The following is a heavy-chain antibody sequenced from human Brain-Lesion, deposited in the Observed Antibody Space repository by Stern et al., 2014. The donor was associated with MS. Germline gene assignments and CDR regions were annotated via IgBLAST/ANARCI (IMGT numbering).Heavy chain of an antibody. CDR1: GNTFTNRY. D-gene: IGHD4-17*01. J-gene: IGHJ4*02. Sequence: VQLVESGAEVKKTGSSVKVSCQASGNTFTNRYLHWVRQAPGQALEWMGWITPFTGNTNYAKNFQDRVTITMDRSMSTAYMDLSSLRSDDTAIYFCAEGGSYGFVYWGQGTLVTVSS. V-gene: IGHV1-45*02. CDR3: AEGGSYGFVY. CDR2: ITPFTGNT.